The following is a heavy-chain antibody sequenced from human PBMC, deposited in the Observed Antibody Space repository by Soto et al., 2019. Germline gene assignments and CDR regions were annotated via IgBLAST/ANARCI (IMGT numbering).Heavy chain of an antibody. CDR3: ARLSYYCDSSGYYHY. Sequence: PSETLSLTCTVSGGSISSGDYYWSWIRQPPGKGLEWIGYIYYSGSTYYNPSLKSRVTISVDTSKNQFSLKLSSVTAADTAVYYCARLSYYCDSSGYYHYSGQGTLVTVSA. CDR2: IYYSGST. CDR1: GGSISSGDYY. D-gene: IGHD3-22*01. V-gene: IGHV4-30-4*01. J-gene: IGHJ4*02.